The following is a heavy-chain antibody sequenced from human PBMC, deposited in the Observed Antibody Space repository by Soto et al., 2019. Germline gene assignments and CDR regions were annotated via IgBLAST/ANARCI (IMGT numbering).Heavy chain of an antibody. D-gene: IGHD3-16*01. CDR2: ISTTSAYI. Sequence: SGGSLRLSCAASGFTFSSYSMNWVRQAPGKGLEWVSSISTTSAYIYYADSVKGRFTISRDNAKNSLYLHMNSLRVEDTAVYYCVWPGGFDPWGQGTLVTVSS. CDR1: GFTFSSYS. CDR3: VWPGGFDP. V-gene: IGHV3-21*01. J-gene: IGHJ5*02.